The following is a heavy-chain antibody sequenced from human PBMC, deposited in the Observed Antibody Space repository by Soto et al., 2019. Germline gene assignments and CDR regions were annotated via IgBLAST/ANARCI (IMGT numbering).Heavy chain of an antibody. CDR2: ISGSSGST. J-gene: IGHJ4*02. D-gene: IGHD6-6*01. V-gene: IGHV3-23*01. CDR1: GFAFSSYA. Sequence: PGGSLRLSCAASGFAFSSYAMSWVRQAPGKGLEWVSDISGSSGSTYYADSVKGRFTISRDISKNTLYVQMNSPRAEDTAVYYCAKGGSSSSLFYFDNWGQGTLVTVSS. CDR3: AKGGSSSSLFYFDN.